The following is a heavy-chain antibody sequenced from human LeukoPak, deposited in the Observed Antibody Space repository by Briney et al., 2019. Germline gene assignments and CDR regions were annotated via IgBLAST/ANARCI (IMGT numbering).Heavy chain of an antibody. CDR3: ARGLPIGYCSSTSCYTASSSFSYYMDV. CDR1: GYTFTSYA. CDR2: INAGNGNT. D-gene: IGHD2-2*02. V-gene: IGHV1-3*01. J-gene: IGHJ6*03. Sequence: GASVKVSCKASGYTFTSYAMHWVRQAPGQRLEWMGWINAGNGNTKYSQKFQGRVTITRDTSASTAYMELSSLRSEDTAVYYCARGLPIGYCSSTSCYTASSSFSYYMDVWGKGTTVTVSS.